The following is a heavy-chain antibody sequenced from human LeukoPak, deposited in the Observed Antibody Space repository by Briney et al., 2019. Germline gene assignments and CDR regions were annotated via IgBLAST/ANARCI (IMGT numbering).Heavy chain of an antibody. Sequence: PGGSLRLSCAASGFTFDDYGMSWVRQALGKGLEWVSGINWNGGSTGYADSVKGRFTISRDNAKNSLYLQMNSLRAEDTALYYCARAVGSEYAFDIWGQGTMVTVSS. CDR1: GFTFDDYG. D-gene: IGHD2-15*01. CDR2: INWNGGST. CDR3: ARAVGSEYAFDI. V-gene: IGHV3-20*04. J-gene: IGHJ3*02.